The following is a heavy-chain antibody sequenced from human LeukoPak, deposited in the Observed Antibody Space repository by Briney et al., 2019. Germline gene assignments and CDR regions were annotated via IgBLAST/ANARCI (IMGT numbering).Heavy chain of an antibody. J-gene: IGHJ5*02. CDR2: IYSGGST. CDR1: GASISTYY. Sequence: SETLSLTCTVSGASISTYYWTWIRQPAGKGLEWIGRIYSGGSTNYSPSLKSRVTMSVDPSKNQFSLKLTSVTAADTAVYYCARNAGDLWGQGTLVTVS. D-gene: IGHD6-13*01. CDR3: ARNAGDL. V-gene: IGHV4-4*07.